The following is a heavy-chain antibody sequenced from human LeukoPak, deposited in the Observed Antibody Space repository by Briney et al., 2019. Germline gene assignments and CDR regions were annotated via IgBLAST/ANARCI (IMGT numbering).Heavy chain of an antibody. V-gene: IGHV3-48*04. D-gene: IGHD3-9*01. J-gene: IGHJ4*02. CDR2: ISSSGSTI. Sequence: GGSLRLSCAASGFTFSSYGMHWVRQAPGKGLEWVSYISSSGSTIYYADSVKGRFTISRDNAKNSLYLQMNSLRAEDTAVYYCARDTTYYDILTGSDYFDYWGQGTLVTVSS. CDR1: GFTFSSYG. CDR3: ARDTTYYDILTGSDYFDY.